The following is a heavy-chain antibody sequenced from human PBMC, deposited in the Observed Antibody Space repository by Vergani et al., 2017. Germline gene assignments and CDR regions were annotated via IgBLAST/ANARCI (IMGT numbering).Heavy chain of an antibody. CDR3: TTDGGIYDYFWGSYRYSRDYFDY. D-gene: IGHD3-16*02. CDR1: GFTFSNAW. Sequence: EVQLVESGGGLVKPGGSLRLSCAASGFTFSNAWMSWVRQAPGKGLEWVGRIKSKTDGGTTEYAAPVKGRFTISRDDSKNTLYMKMNSLKTEDTAVYYCTTDGGIYDYFWGSYRYSRDYFDYWGQGTLVTVSS. J-gene: IGHJ4*02. CDR2: IKSKTDGGTT. V-gene: IGHV3-15*01.